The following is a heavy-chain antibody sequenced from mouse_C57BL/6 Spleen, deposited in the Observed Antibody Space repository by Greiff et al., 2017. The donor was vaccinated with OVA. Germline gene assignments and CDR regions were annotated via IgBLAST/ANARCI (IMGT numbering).Heavy chain of an antibody. J-gene: IGHJ3*01. CDR2: IDPSDSYT. CDR3: ARSVGSSYDWFAY. Sequence: VQLQQPGAELVMPGASVKLSCKASGYTFTSYWMHWVKQRPGQGLEWIGEIDPSDSYTNYNQKFKGKSTLTVDKSSSTAYMQLSSLPSEDSAVYYCARSVGSSYDWFAYWGQGTLVTVSA. D-gene: IGHD1-1*01. V-gene: IGHV1-69*01. CDR1: GYTFTSYW.